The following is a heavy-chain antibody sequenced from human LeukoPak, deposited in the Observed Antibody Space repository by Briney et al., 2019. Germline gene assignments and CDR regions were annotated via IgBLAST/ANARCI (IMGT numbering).Heavy chain of an antibody. V-gene: IGHV1-69*04. CDR2: IIPILGIA. CDR1: GGTFSSYA. CDR3: AARVGATHENDY. J-gene: IGHJ4*02. Sequence: SVEVSCKASGGTFSSYAISWVRQAPGQGLEWMGRIIPILGIANYAQKFQGRVTITADKSTSTAYMELSSLRSEDTAVYYCAARVGATHENDYWGQGTLVTVSS. D-gene: IGHD1-26*01.